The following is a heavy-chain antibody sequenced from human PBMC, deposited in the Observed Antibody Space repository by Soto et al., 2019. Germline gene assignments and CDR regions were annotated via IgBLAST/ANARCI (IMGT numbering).Heavy chain of an antibody. Sequence: GESLKISCKGSGYSFTSYWIGWVRQMPGKGLEWMGIIYPGDSDTRYSPSFQGQVTISADKSISTAYLQWSSLKASDTAMYYCARYQTGSCCYLLFYGMDVWGQGTTVTVSS. D-gene: IGHD2-15*01. V-gene: IGHV5-51*01. CDR1: GYSFTSYW. J-gene: IGHJ6*02. CDR3: ARYQTGSCCYLLFYGMDV. CDR2: IYPGDSDT.